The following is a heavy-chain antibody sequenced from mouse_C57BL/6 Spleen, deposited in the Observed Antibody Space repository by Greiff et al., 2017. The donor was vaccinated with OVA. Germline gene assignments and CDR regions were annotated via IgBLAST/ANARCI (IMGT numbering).Heavy chain of an antibody. CDR1: GYTFTDYE. Sequence: VQLQQSGAELVRPGASVTLSCKASGYTFTDYEMHWVKQTPVHGLEWIGAIDPETGGTAYNQKFKGKAILTADKSSSTAYMELRSLTSEDSAVYYCTSYYGSSYQYYFDYWGQGTTLTVSS. D-gene: IGHD1-1*01. CDR3: TSYYGSSYQYYFDY. J-gene: IGHJ2*01. CDR2: IDPETGGT. V-gene: IGHV1-15*01.